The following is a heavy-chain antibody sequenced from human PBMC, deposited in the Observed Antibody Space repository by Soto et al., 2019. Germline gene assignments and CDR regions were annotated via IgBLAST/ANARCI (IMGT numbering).Heavy chain of an antibody. D-gene: IGHD1-7*01. CDR1: GYTFTSYY. CDR3: ARAPNWNYVRYGMDV. CDR2: INPSGGST. Sequence: QVQLVQSGAEVKKPGASVKVSCKASGYTFTSYYMHWVRQAPGQGLEWMGIINPSGGSTSYAQKFQGGVTMTRDTSTSTVYMELSSLRSEDTAVYYCARAPNWNYVRYGMDVWGQGTTVTVSS. V-gene: IGHV1-46*01. J-gene: IGHJ6*02.